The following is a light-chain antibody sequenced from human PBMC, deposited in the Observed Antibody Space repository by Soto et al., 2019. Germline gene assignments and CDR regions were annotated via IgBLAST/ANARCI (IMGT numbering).Light chain of an antibody. CDR1: QSLLHITGETF. J-gene: IGKJ3*01. CDR3: QQSYSTPPFN. CDR2: EVS. Sequence: DVVMTQTPLSLSVAPGQPASISCKSSQSLLHITGETFLFWYLQKPGQSPQLLIYEVSTRVSGVPDRFSGSGSGTDFTLTISSLQPEDSATYYCQQSYSTPPFNFGPGTRVDI. V-gene: IGKV2-29*01.